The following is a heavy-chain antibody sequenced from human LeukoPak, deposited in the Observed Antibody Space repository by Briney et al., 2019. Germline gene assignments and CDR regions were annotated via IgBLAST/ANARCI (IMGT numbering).Heavy chain of an antibody. D-gene: IGHD3-10*01. Sequence: ASVKVSCKASGYTFTSYGISWVRQAPGQGLEWMGWISAYNGNTNYAQKLQGRVTMTTDTSTSTAYLELRSLRSDDTAVYYCARDAGIMVRGVIMTTFDYWGQGTLVTVSS. CDR2: ISAYNGNT. CDR1: GYTFTSYG. J-gene: IGHJ4*02. V-gene: IGHV1-18*01. CDR3: ARDAGIMVRGVIMTTFDY.